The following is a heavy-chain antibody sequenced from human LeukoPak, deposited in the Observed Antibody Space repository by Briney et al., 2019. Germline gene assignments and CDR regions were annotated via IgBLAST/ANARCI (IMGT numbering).Heavy chain of an antibody. J-gene: IGHJ4*03. V-gene: IGHV6-1*01. D-gene: IGHD4-17*01. Sequence: SQTLSLTCAISGDSVSSNSAAWNWIRQSPSRGLEWLGRTYYRSKWYNDYAVSVKSRIVINPDTSKNQFSLSLSSVTAADTAVYYCARGRYYGDYIDNWGQGTLVTVSS. CDR2: TYYRSKWYN. CDR1: GDSVSSNSAA. CDR3: ARGRYYGDYIDN.